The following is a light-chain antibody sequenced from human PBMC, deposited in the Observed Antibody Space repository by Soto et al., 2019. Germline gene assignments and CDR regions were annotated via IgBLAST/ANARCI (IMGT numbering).Light chain of an antibody. CDR1: QSISDS. CDR3: QQSYSTPWT. Sequence: CLASQSISDSLAWYQQKPGKAPDLLISDVSSLERGVASRFSGSGSGTELTLTISRLQPDDFATYYCQQSYSTPWTFGQGTKVDIK. V-gene: IGKV1-5*01. CDR2: DVS. J-gene: IGKJ1*01.